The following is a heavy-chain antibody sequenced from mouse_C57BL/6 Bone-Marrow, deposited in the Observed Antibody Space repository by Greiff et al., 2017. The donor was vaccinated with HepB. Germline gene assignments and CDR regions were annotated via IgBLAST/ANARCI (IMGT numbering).Heavy chain of an antibody. D-gene: IGHD1-1*01. V-gene: IGHV5-17*01. CDR2: ISSGSSTI. Sequence: EVKLVESGGGLVKPGGSLKLSCAASGFTFSDYGMHWVRQAPEKGLEWVAYISSGSSTIYYADTVKGRFTISRDNAKNTLFLQMTNLRSEDTAQYYCARRDYYGSSQRYFYVWDTGTAITVSA. J-gene: IGHJ1*03. CDR3: ARRDYYGSSQRYFYV. CDR1: GFTFSDYG.